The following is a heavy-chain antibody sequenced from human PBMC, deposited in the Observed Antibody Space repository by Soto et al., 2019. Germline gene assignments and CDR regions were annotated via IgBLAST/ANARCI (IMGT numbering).Heavy chain of an antibody. J-gene: IGHJ3*02. CDR2: IIPIFGTA. CDR1: GGTFSSYA. Sequence: SVEVSCKASGGTFSSYAISWVRQAPGQGLEWMGGIIPIFGTANYAQKFQGRVTITADESTSTAYMELSSLRSEDTAVYYCAREFRSPRAFESWGQGTMVTVSS. V-gene: IGHV1-69*13. CDR3: AREFRSPRAFES.